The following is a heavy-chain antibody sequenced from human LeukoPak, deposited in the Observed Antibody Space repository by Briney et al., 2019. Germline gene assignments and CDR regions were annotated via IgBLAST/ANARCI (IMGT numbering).Heavy chain of an antibody. CDR3: ARGMVRGDSDAFDI. V-gene: IGHV3-11*01. Sequence: PGGSLRLSCAASGFTFSDYYMTWIRQAPGKGLEWVSFISSSGSAIYYADSMKGRFSISRRNAKKSLYLQMNSLRAEDTAIYYCARGMVRGDSDAFDIWGQGTMVTVSS. CDR2: ISSSGSAI. CDR1: GFTFSDYY. D-gene: IGHD3-10*01. J-gene: IGHJ3*02.